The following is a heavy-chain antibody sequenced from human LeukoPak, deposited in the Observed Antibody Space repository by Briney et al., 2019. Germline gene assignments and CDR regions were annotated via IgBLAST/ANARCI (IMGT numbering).Heavy chain of an antibody. CDR1: GGSFSGYY. Sequence: SETLSLTCAVDGGSFSGYYWSWIRQPPGKGLEWIGEINHSGSTNYNPSLKSRVTISVDTSKNQFSLKLSSVTAADTAVYYCARGRTIFGVVIIGAYYFDYWGQGTLVTVSS. J-gene: IGHJ4*02. CDR3: ARGRTIFGVVIIGAYYFDY. CDR2: INHSGST. D-gene: IGHD3-3*01. V-gene: IGHV4-34*01.